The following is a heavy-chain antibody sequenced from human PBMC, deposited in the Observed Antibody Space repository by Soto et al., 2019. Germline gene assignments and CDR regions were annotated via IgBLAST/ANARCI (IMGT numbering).Heavy chain of an antibody. Sequence: GGSLRLSXAATGFTFSVYDMTWVRQAPGKGLEWVSAVTANGGSTYYADSVKGRFTISRDNSKNTLFLQMNSLRAEDTAVYYCASMGVGDWANYYYYYGMDVWGQGTTVTVSS. D-gene: IGHD2-21*02. J-gene: IGHJ6*02. CDR2: VTANGGST. V-gene: IGHV3-23*01. CDR3: ASMGVGDWANYYYYYGMDV. CDR1: GFTFSVYD.